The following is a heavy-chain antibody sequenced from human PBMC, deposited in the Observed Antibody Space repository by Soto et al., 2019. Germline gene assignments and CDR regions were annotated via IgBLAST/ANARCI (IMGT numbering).Heavy chain of an antibody. Sequence: QGTLKESGPTLVKPTQTLTLTCSFSGFSLSTSGVGVGWIRQSPGKAPEWLALIYWSGDEHYRPSLKSRLSIIKDTSKHHVVLIMSDMDPVDTATYYCARGLATLPVFAFDIWGQGTMVTVSS. CDR2: IYWSGDE. D-gene: IGHD6-6*01. CDR3: ARGLATLPVFAFDI. J-gene: IGHJ3*02. V-gene: IGHV2-5*01. CDR1: GFSLSTSGVG.